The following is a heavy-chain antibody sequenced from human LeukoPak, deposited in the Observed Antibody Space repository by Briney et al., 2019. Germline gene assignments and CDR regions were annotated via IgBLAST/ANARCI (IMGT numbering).Heavy chain of an antibody. V-gene: IGHV4-39*07. CDR1: GGSINSNYYY. Sequence: SETLSLTCTVSGGSINSNYYYWGWIRQPPGKGPEWIGEINHSGSTNYNPSLKSRVTISVDTSKNQFSLKLSSVTAADTAVYYCARGRTRLYYYYGMDVWGQGTTVTVSS. CDR2: INHSGST. CDR3: ARGRTRLYYYYGMDV. D-gene: IGHD6-25*01. J-gene: IGHJ6*02.